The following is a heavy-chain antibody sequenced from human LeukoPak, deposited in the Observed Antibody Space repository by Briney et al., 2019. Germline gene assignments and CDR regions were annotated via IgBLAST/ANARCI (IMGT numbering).Heavy chain of an antibody. D-gene: IGHD1-1*01. J-gene: IGHJ4*02. V-gene: IGHV3-23*01. CDR1: GFTFSSYG. CDR2: IVGSGGRT. CDR3: AKHFTVGNFDY. Sequence: PGGSLRLSCAASGFTFSSYGMSWVRQAPGKGLEWVSVIVGSGGRTFYADSLKGRFTISRDNSKNTLYLQMNSLRAEDTAVYYCAKHFTVGNFDYWGQGTLVTVSS.